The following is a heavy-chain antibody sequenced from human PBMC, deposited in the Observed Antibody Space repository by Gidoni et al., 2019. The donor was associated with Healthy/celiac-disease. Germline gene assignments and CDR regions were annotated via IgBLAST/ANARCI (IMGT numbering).Heavy chain of an antibody. J-gene: IGHJ4*02. CDR2: IRYDGSNK. CDR3: AKDLNSIRGNREY. CDR1: GFTFSSYG. Sequence: QVQLVESGGGVVQPGGSLRLSCAASGFTFSSYGMHWVLQAPGKGLEWVEFIRYDGSNKYYADSVKGRFTISRDNSKNTLYLQMNSLRAEDTAVYYCAKDLNSIRGNREYWGQGTLVTVSS. D-gene: IGHD3-10*01. V-gene: IGHV3-30*02.